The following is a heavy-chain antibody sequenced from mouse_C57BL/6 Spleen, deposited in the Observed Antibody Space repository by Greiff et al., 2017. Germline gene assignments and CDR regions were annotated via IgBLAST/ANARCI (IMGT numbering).Heavy chain of an antibody. CDR2: ILPGSGST. CDR1: GYTFTGYW. V-gene: IGHV1-9*01. Sequence: VQLQQSGAELMKPGASVKLSCKATGYTFTGYWIEWVKQRPGHGLEWIGEILPGSGSTNYHEKFKGKATFTADTSSNTAYMQLSSLTTEDASIYYYARWRTGGYAMDYWGQGTSVTVSS. D-gene: IGHD4-1*01. CDR3: ARWRTGGYAMDY. J-gene: IGHJ4*01.